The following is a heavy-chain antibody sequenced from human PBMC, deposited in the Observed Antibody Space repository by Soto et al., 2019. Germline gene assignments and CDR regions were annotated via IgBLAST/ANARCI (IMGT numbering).Heavy chain of an antibody. CDR2: ISWNGGST. Sequence: EVQLVESGGVVVQPGGSLRLSCAASGFTFHKYNMHWVRQAPGKGLEWVSLISWNGGSTYYTDSVKGRFTISRDNSKNSLYLQMNSLRTEDTGLYYCAKDSRGSIDYWGQGTLVTVSS. V-gene: IGHV3-43*01. J-gene: IGHJ4*02. CDR1: GFTFHKYN. D-gene: IGHD3-10*01. CDR3: AKDSRGSIDY.